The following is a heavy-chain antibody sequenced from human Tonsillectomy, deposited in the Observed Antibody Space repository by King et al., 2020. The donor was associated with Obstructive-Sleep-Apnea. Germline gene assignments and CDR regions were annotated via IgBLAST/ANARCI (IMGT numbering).Heavy chain of an antibody. CDR1: GFTFSTYA. V-gene: IGHV3-30-3*01. Sequence: VQLVESGGGVVQPGRSLRLSCAASGFTFSTYAMHWVRQAPGKGLEWVSVISYDGTNKYYADSVKGRFTISRDNSKNTLYLQMDSLGAEDTAAYHCAGALGRDVYNSIDCWGQGTLVTVSS. D-gene: IGHD5-24*01. CDR3: AGALGRDVYNSIDC. CDR2: ISYDGTNK. J-gene: IGHJ4*02.